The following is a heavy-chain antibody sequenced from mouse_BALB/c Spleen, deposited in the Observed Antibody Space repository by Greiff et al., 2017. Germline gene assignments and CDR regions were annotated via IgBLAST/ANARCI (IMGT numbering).Heavy chain of an antibody. CDR3: ARDGNYYGSSYGFDY. CDR2: IYPGNVNT. CDR1: GYTFTSYY. J-gene: IGHJ2*01. V-gene: IGHV1S56*01. D-gene: IGHD1-1*01. Sequence: QVQLQQSGPELVKPGASVRISCKASGYTFTSYYIHWVKQRPGQGLEWIGWIYPGNVNTKYNEKFKGKATLTADKSSSTAYMQLSSLTSEDSAVYFCARDGNYYGSSYGFDYWGQGTTLTVSS.